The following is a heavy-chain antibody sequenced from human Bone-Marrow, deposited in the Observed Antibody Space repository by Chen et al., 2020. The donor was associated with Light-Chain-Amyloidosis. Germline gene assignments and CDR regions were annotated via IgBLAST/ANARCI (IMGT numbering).Heavy chain of an antibody. D-gene: IGHD5-12*01. J-gene: IGHJ4*02. CDR1: GYIFPNYW. Sequence: EVQLEQSGPEVKKTGESLKISCKGSGYIFPNYWIGWVRQMPGKGLEWMGVIYPDDSDASYSPSVEGQVTISADKSITTAYLQWRSLKASDTAMYYCARRRDGYNFDYWGQGTLVTVSS. CDR3: ARRRDGYNFDY. V-gene: IGHV5-51*01. CDR2: IYPDDSDA.